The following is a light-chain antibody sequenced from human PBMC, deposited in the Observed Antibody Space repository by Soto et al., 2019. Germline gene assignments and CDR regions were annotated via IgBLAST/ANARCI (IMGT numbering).Light chain of an antibody. V-gene: IGKV3-15*01. CDR1: QSVGNN. J-gene: IGKJ5*01. CDR2: GAS. CDR3: HQFKNWPPIT. Sequence: EVVMTRSPVTLSVSPGERATLSCRASQSVGNNLAWYQQKPGQAPRLLIYGASTRATGIPARFSGSGSGTEFTLTISSLQSEDFAVYFCHQFKNWPPITFGPGTRLEIK.